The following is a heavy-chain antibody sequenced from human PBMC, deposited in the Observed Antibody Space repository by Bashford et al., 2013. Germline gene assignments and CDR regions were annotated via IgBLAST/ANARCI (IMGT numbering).Heavy chain of an antibody. CDR2: IRSKPYGGTT. V-gene: IGHV3-49*03. Sequence: SGGSLRLSCTGSGFTFRDYAVGWFRLAPGKGLEWVSFIRSKPYGGTTEYAASVKGRFSISRDDSKSIAYLQMNSLKTEDTAVYYCTGHLEWLLYRFDNWGLGTLVTVSS. CDR3: TGHLEWLLYRFDN. J-gene: IGHJ4*02. D-gene: IGHD3-3*01. CDR1: GFTFRDYA.